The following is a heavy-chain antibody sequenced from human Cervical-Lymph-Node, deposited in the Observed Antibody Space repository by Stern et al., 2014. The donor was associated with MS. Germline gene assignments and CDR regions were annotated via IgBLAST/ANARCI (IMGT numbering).Heavy chain of an antibody. CDR1: GFTFRTYG. D-gene: IGHD3-16*01. V-gene: IGHV3-48*02. CDR3: ARGGWGGDSDS. CDR2: IVVSGHPT. J-gene: IGHJ4*02. Sequence: DVQLVESGGGLIQPGGSLRLSCAASGFTFRTYGFNWLRQATGKGLEWISYIVVSGHPTYYADSVKGRFTISRDNAKNSLYLQMSSLRDEDAAVYYCARGGWGGDSDSWGQGTLVTVSS.